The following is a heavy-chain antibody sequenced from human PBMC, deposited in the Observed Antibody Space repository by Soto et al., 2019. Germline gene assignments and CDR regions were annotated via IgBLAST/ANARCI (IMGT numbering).Heavy chain of an antibody. CDR3: ARAFEDFVWGSYPSHY. Sequence: VQLVESGGGVVQPGRSLRLSCAASGFTFSSYAMNWVRQAPGRGLEWVASILGSSLYIHYADSVKGRFTVSRDNEKNSLFLQMDSLRAEDTAVYYCARAFEDFVWGSYPSHYWGQGVLVTVSS. D-gene: IGHD3-16*02. J-gene: IGHJ4*02. CDR1: GFTFSSYA. CDR2: ILGSSLYI. V-gene: IGHV3-21*01.